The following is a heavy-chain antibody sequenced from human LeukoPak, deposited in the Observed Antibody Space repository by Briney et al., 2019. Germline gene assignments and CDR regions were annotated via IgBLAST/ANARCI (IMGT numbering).Heavy chain of an antibody. CDR3: ASRPHYYDSSGYERGEDAFDI. CDR2: IIPIFVTA. J-gene: IGHJ3*02. Sequence: SVKVSCKAAEGTFSSYAISSLRQAPGLRLEWMGGIIPIFVTANYAQKFQGRVTITTDESTSTAYMELSSMRSEDTAVYYCASRPHYYDSSGYERGEDAFDIWGQGTMVTVSS. D-gene: IGHD3-22*01. V-gene: IGHV1-69*05. CDR1: EGTFSSYA.